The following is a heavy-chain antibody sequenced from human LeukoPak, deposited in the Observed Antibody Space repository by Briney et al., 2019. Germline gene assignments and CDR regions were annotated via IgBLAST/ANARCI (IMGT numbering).Heavy chain of an antibody. D-gene: IGHD5-12*01. V-gene: IGHV4-61*02. J-gene: IGHJ4*02. CDR3: ARDRSLGGYDHFDY. CDR2: IYTSGST. Sequence: SETLSLTCTVSGGSISSGSYYWSWIRQPAGKGLEWIGRIYTSGSTNYNPSLKSRVTISVDTSKNQFSLKLSSVTAADTAVYYCARDRSLGGYDHFDYWGQGTLVTVSS. CDR1: GGSISSGSYY.